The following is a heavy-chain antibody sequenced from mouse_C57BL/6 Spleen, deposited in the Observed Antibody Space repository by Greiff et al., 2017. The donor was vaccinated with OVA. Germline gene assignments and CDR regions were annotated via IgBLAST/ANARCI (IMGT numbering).Heavy chain of an antibody. J-gene: IGHJ3*01. CDR3: AAGKAWFSY. V-gene: IGHV1-39*01. CDR2: INPNYGTT. CDR1: GYSFTDYN. Sequence: VQLKESGPELVKPGASVKISCKASGYSFTDYNMNWVKQSNGKSLEWIGVINPNYGTTSSNQKFKGKATFTADTSSNTAYMQLSSLTTEDSAIYYCAAGKAWFSYWGQGTLVTVSA.